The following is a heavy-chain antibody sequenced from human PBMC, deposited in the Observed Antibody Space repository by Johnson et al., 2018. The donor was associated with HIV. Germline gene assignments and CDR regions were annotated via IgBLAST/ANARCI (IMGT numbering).Heavy chain of an antibody. V-gene: IGHV3-30*04. CDR3: ARLRGAFDI. CDR2: ISYDGSNK. Sequence: QVQLVESGGGVVQPGRSLRLSCAATGFTFNSYAMHWVRQAPGKGLEWVAVISYDGSNKYYADSVKGRFTISRDNSKNTLYLQMHSLRAEDTAVYYCARLRGAFDIWGQGTMVTVSS. J-gene: IGHJ3*02. CDR1: GFTFNSYA.